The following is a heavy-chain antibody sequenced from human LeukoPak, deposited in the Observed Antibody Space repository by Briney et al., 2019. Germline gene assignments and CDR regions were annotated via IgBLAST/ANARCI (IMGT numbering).Heavy chain of an antibody. CDR3: ARVLPITPYFDY. V-gene: IGHV1-18*01. J-gene: IGHJ4*02. Sequence: KVQGRVTMTTDTSTNTAYMELRSLTSDDTAVYFCARVLPITPYFDYWGQGTLVTVSS. D-gene: IGHD1-20*01.